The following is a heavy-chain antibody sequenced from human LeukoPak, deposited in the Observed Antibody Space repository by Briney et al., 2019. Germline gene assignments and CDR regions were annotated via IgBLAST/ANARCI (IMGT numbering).Heavy chain of an antibody. J-gene: IGHJ4*02. CDR3: ARDRKQQLPGDY. D-gene: IGHD6-13*01. Sequence: GGSLRLSCAASGFTFSSYGMHWVRQAPGKGLEWVAFIRYDGSNKYYADSVKGRFTISRDNSKNTLYLQMNSLRAEDTAVYYCARDRKQQLPGDYWGQGTLVTVSS. V-gene: IGHV3-30*02. CDR1: GFTFSSYG. CDR2: IRYDGSNK.